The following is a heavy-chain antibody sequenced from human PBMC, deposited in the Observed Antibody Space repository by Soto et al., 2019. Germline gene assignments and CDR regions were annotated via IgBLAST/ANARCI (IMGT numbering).Heavy chain of an antibody. D-gene: IGHD2-2*01. CDR2: MNPNRGHT. Sequence: QVQLVQSGAEVKKPGASVKVSCKASGYTFTSHDINWMRQATGQGLEWMGWMNPNRGHTNYAQKFQGRVTMTRDTSIRTAYMELTSLRSEDTAIYYCASDMSTTWGQGTLVTVSS. J-gene: IGHJ5*02. V-gene: IGHV1-8*01. CDR1: GYTFTSHD. CDR3: ASDMSTT.